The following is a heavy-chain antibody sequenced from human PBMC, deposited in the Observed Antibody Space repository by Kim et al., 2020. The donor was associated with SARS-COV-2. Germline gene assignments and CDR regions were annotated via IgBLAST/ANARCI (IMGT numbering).Heavy chain of an antibody. CDR1: GFVVSASA. V-gene: IGHV3-7*01. D-gene: IGHD2-21*02. Sequence: GGSLRLSCAASGFVVSASAMSWVRQSPGKGLEWVANVNRDGSQRHYVDSVKGRFTISRDNAKNSLYLQMNSLRPEDTALYYCARDGGDPFSSTSNSWGQG. CDR2: VNRDGSQR. J-gene: IGHJ4*02. CDR3: ARDGGDPFSSTSNS.